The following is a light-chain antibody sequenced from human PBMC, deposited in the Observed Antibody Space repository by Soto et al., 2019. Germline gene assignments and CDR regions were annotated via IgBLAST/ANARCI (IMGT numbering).Light chain of an antibody. V-gene: IGKV3-11*01. Sequence: ETVLPQSPATLSSPPGERATLSCRASQSVSSHLAWYQQKPGQAPRLLIYDASKRATGIPARFTGSGSGTEFTLTISSLVPEDFAVYYYQQRNNWPVMFGQGTRVDI. CDR2: DAS. J-gene: IGKJ1*01. CDR3: QQRNNWPVM. CDR1: QSVSSH.